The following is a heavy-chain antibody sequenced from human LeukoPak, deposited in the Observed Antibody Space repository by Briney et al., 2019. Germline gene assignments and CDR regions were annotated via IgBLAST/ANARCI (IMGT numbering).Heavy chain of an antibody. CDR1: GGSISSSSYY. CDR2: IYYSGST. J-gene: IGHJ3*01. V-gene: IGHV4-39*01. D-gene: IGHD3-16*01. CDR3: AHFRGGAFDF. Sequence: SETLSLTCTVSGGSISSSSYYWGWIRQPPGKGLEWIGSIYYSGSTYYNPSLKSRVTISVDTSKNQFALKLSSVTAADTAVYYCAHFRGGAFDFWGQGTMVTVSA.